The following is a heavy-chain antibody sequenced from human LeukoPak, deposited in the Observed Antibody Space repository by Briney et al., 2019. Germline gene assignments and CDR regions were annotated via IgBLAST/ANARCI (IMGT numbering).Heavy chain of an antibody. CDR1: GGSISSYY. Sequence: PSETLSLTCTVSGGSISSYYWSWIRQPPGEGLEWLGCVYYSGSTNYNPSLKSRVTLSVDTSKNQFSLNLSSVTAADTAVYYCARDSGSGYHYYGMDVWGQGTTVTVSS. V-gene: IGHV4-59*01. D-gene: IGHD3-10*01. CDR2: VYYSGST. J-gene: IGHJ6*02. CDR3: ARDSGSGYHYYGMDV.